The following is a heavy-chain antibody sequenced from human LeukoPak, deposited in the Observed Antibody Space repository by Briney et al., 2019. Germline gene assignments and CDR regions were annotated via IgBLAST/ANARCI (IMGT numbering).Heavy chain of an antibody. CDR3: ARVDGYCSSTSCFFHDYYYGMDV. D-gene: IGHD2-2*01. Sequence: GASVKVSCKASGGTFSSYAISWVRQAPGQGLEWMGGIIPIFGTANYAQKFQGRVTVTADESTSTAYMELSSLRSEDTAVYYCARVDGYCSSTSCFFHDYYYGMDVWGQGTTVTVSS. CDR2: IIPIFGTA. J-gene: IGHJ6*02. V-gene: IGHV1-69*13. CDR1: GGTFSSYA.